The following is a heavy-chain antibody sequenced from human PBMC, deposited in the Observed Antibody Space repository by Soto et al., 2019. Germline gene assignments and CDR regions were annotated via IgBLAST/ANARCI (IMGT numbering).Heavy chain of an antibody. CDR1: GGSISSGGYY. J-gene: IGHJ4*02. V-gene: IGHV4-31*03. CDR2: IYYSGST. CDR3: ANDDFWSGYRRGYFDY. D-gene: IGHD3-3*01. Sequence: SETLSLTCTVSGGSISSGGYYWSWIRQHPGKGLEWIGYIYYSGSTYYNPSLKSRVTISVDTSKNQFSLKLSSVTAADTAVYYCANDDFWSGYRRGYFDYWGQGTLVTVSS.